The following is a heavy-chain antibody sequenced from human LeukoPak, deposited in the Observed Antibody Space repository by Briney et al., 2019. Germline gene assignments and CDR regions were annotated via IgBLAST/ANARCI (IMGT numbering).Heavy chain of an antibody. Sequence: PGRPLRLSCAASGFTFSSYGMHWVRQAPGKGLEWVAVISYDGSNKYYADSVKGRFTISRDNSKNTLYLQMNSLRAEDTAVYYCAKDRFTMAAFDIWGQGTMVTVSS. CDR1: GFTFSSYG. D-gene: IGHD3-10*01. CDR2: ISYDGSNK. CDR3: AKDRFTMAAFDI. J-gene: IGHJ3*02. V-gene: IGHV3-30*18.